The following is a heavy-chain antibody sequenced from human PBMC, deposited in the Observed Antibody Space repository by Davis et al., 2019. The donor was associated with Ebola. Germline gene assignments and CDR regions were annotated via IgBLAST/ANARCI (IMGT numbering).Heavy chain of an antibody. CDR1: GYTFTNFD. CDR2: INTNTGNP. Sequence: ASVKVSCKASGYTFTNFDINWVRQATGQGLEWMGWINTNTGNPTYAQGFTGRFVFSLDTSVSTAYLQISSLKAEDTAVYYCISSGYDSFDYWGQGTLVTVSS. D-gene: IGHD3-3*01. CDR3: ISSGYDSFDY. V-gene: IGHV7-4-1*02. J-gene: IGHJ4*02.